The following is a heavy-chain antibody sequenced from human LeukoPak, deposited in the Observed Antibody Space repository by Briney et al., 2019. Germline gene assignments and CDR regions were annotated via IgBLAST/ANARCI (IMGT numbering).Heavy chain of an antibody. Sequence: GGSLRLSCAASGFTFSGYWMHWVRQTPGKGLVWVSRINSDGRSTTYADSVKGRFTISRDNAKNTLYLQMNSLRVEDTALYYCARDQLYCSGGICYFDNWGQGTLVTVSS. CDR1: GFTFSGYW. CDR3: ARDQLYCSGGICYFDN. D-gene: IGHD2-15*01. CDR2: INSDGRST. V-gene: IGHV3-74*01. J-gene: IGHJ4*02.